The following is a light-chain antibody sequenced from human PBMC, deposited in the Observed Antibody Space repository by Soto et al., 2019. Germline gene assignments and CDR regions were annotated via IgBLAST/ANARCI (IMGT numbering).Light chain of an antibody. CDR2: GAS. V-gene: IGKV3-20*01. CDR3: QQYGSPIT. CDR1: QSVSRSY. Sequence: EIVLTQSPGTLSLSPGERATLSCRASQSVSRSYLAWYQQKPGQAPRLLIYGASSRATGIPDRFCGSGSGTDFTLTISRLEPEDFAVYYCQQYGSPITFGPGTKVDIK. J-gene: IGKJ3*01.